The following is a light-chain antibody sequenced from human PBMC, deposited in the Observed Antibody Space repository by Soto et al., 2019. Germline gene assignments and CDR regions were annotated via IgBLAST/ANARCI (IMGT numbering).Light chain of an antibody. V-gene: IGKV3-11*01. CDR2: LAS. Sequence: EIVLTQSPATLSSFPGDRVTLSCRASQAVNTRLAWYQHKPGQAPRLLIYLASNRAAGVPARFSGSGSGTDFILTSSVVEPEDFAVYYCHQRQSWPRTFGQGTTVDIK. CDR3: HQRQSWPRT. CDR1: QAVNTR. J-gene: IGKJ1*01.